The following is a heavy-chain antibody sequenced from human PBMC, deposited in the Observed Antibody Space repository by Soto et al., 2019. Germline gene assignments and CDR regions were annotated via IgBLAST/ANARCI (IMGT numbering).Heavy chain of an antibody. CDR2: ISGSGGST. CDR3: ARDIRTTVTTADY. CDR1: GFTFTNYA. Sequence: GGSLRLSCAASGFTFTNYAMSWVRQAPGKGLEWVSGISGSGGSTNYADSVKGRFTISRDNSKNTLYLQMNSLRAEDTAVYYCARDIRTTVTTADYWGQGTLVTVSS. D-gene: IGHD4-17*01. V-gene: IGHV3-23*01. J-gene: IGHJ4*02.